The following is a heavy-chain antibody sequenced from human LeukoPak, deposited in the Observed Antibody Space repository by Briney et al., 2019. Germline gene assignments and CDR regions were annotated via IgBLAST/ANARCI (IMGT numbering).Heavy chain of an antibody. J-gene: IGHJ4*02. CDR3: ARDAEYYDFWSGYHY. CDR1: GYTFTSYD. Sequence: ASVKVSCKASGYTFTSYDINWVRQATGQGLEWMGWMNPNSGNTGYAQKLQGRVTMTTDTSTSTAYMELRSLRSDDTAVYYCARDAEYYDFWSGYHYWGQGTLVTVSS. D-gene: IGHD3-3*01. CDR2: MNPNSGNT. V-gene: IGHV1-8*01.